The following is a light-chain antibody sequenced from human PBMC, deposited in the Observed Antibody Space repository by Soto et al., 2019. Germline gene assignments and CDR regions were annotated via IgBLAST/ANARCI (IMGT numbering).Light chain of an antibody. CDR1: QSVGTS. Sequence: EIVMTQSPATLSVSPGQRVTLYCRASQSVGTSIAWYQQKPGQAPRLLIYGASTRATGVPARFSGSGSGTAFTLTISSLQSEDFANYYCQQYYNWPPFTFGQGTKLEIK. J-gene: IGKJ2*01. CDR3: QQYYNWPPFT. CDR2: GAS. V-gene: IGKV3-15*01.